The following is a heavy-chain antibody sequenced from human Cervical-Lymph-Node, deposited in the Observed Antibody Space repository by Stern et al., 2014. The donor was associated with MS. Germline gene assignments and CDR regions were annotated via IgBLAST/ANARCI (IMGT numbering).Heavy chain of an antibody. CDR1: GDSISSYTHY. CDR3: AKHACTGAACPFDL. J-gene: IGHJ4*02. Sequence: QLVESGPGLVKPSETLSLTCAVSGDSISSYTHYWAWIRQPPGKGLEWIGSVYYSGPPSNNPSPKSPVPLPGPQPKNPSSRGLNSVTAADTAVYYCAKHACTGAACPFDLWGQGTLVTVSS. V-gene: IGHV4-39*01. D-gene: IGHD2-8*02. CDR2: VYYSGPP.